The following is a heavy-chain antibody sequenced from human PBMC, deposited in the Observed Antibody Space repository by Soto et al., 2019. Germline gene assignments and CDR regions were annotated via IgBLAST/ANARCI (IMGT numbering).Heavy chain of an antibody. CDR3: TTGYCSSTSSGGIADRPGGCYYYYGMDV. CDR2: IKSKTDVGTT. CDR1: GFTFSNAW. J-gene: IGHJ6*02. D-gene: IGHD2-2*01. V-gene: IGHV3-15*01. Sequence: PGGSLRLSCAASGFTFSNAWMSWVRQAPGKGLEWVGRIKSKTDVGTTDYAAPVKGRFTISXDDSKSTLYLHMNSLKTEDTAVYYCTTGYCSSTSSGGIADRPGGCYYYYGMDVWGQGTTVTVSS.